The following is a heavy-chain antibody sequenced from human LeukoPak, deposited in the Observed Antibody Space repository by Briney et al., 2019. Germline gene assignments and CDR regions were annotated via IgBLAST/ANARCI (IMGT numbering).Heavy chain of an antibody. D-gene: IGHD3-3*01. CDR1: GGSISSSSYY. J-gene: IGHJ4*02. V-gene: IGHV4-39*01. CDR3: ARLTKYMAAPLYDFWSDRYYFDY. CDR2: IYYSGST. Sequence: SETLSLTCTVSGGSISSSSYYWRWIRQPPGKGLEWIGSIYYSGSTYYNPSLKSRVTISVDTSKNQFSLKLSSVTAADTAVYYCARLTKYMAAPLYDFWSDRYYFDYWGQGTLVTVSS.